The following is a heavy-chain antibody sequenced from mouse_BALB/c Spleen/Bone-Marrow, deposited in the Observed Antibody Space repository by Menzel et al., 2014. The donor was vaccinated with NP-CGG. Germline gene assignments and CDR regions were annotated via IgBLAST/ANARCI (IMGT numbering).Heavy chain of an antibody. CDR2: IWGDGRT. Sequence: VKLMESGPGLVAPSQSLSITCTVSGFSLTGYGVNWVRQPPGKGLEWLGMIWGDGRTDYNSALKSRLSISKDNSKSQVFLKMNSLQTDGTARYYCARHYGSNYYAMDYWGQGTSVTVSS. V-gene: IGHV2-6-7*01. D-gene: IGHD1-1*01. CDR1: GFSLTGYG. CDR3: ARHYGSNYYAMDY. J-gene: IGHJ4*01.